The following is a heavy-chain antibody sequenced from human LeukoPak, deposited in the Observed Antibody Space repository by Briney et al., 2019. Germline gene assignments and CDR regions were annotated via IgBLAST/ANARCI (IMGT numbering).Heavy chain of an antibody. J-gene: IGHJ4*02. CDR1: VGSISSGDYY. CDR2: IYYSGST. D-gene: IGHD1-7*01. CDR3: ASGRWNYFRGLYY. V-gene: IGHV4-30-4*01. Sequence: SETLSLTCTVSVGSISSGDYYWSWIRQPPGKGLEWIGYIYYSGSTYYNPPLKSRVTISVDTSKNQFSLKLSSVTAADTAVYYCASGRWNYFRGLYYWGQGTLVTVSS.